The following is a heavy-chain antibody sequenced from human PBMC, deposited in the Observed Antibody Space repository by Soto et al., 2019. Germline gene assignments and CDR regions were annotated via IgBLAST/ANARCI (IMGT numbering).Heavy chain of an antibody. V-gene: IGHV3-23*01. CDR1: GFTFRNFV. J-gene: IGHJ4*02. CDR2: IRGTGGET. Sequence: EVELLESGGGIVQPGSLRVSCVASGFTFRNFVMSWVRQAPGKGLEWVSAIRGTGGETFYADSVKGRFTISRDNSKNTLYLQMNSLRDEDTALYFCAQDRGWGVVSPSHDYWGQGTLVTVSS. D-gene: IGHD2-21*01. CDR3: AQDRGWGVVSPSHDY.